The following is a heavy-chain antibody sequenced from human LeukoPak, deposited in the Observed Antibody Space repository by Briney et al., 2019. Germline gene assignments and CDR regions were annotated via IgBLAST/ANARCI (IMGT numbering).Heavy chain of an antibody. V-gene: IGHV3-13*01. CDR1: GFTFSTYN. J-gene: IGHJ3*02. CDR3: ARRGDSRGYYDAFDI. Sequence: GGSLRLSCTASGFTFSTYNMHWVRQPTGKGLEWVSAVGTAGDTYYPGSVKGRFTISRENAKNSLYLQMNSLRVGDTAVYYCARRGDSRGYYDAFDIWGQGTMVTVSS. D-gene: IGHD3-22*01. CDR2: VGTAGDT.